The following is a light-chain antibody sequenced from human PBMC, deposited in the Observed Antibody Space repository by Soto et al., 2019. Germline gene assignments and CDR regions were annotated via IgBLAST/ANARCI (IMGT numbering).Light chain of an antibody. CDR2: DDR. V-gene: IGLV3-21*02. J-gene: IGLJ1*01. Sequence: SYELTQPPSVSVAPGQTVRVTCGAKNIGSKSVHWYQQRPGQAPVLVVYDDRDRPSGVPERFSGSNSGNTATLTISRVEDGDEADYHCQVWDRSSDHYVFGTGTKVTVL. CDR3: QVWDRSSDHYV. CDR1: NIGSKS.